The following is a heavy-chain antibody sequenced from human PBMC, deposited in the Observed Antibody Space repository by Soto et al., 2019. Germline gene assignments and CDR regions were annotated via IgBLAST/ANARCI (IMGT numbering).Heavy chain of an antibody. CDR3: VVQQKLPWFNY. V-gene: IGHV5-51*01. CDR1: GYTFTGYW. CDR2: IYPGDSDT. D-gene: IGHD2-2*01. J-gene: IGHJ4*02. Sequence: HGESLKISCQGSGYTFTGYWIGSVRLMPGKGLEWMGIIYPGDSDTRYSPSFQGQVTIAADTSINTAYLQWSSLQASDTAVYYCVVQQKLPWFNYWGQGTRVTVSS.